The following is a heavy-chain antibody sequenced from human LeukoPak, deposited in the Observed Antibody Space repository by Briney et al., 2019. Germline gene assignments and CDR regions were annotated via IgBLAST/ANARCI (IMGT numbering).Heavy chain of an antibody. V-gene: IGHV1-69*05. D-gene: IGHD6-13*01. CDR2: IIPIFGTA. J-gene: IGHJ4*02. Sequence: SVKVSCKASGGTFSSYAISWVRQAPGQGLEWMGGIIPIFGTANYAQKFQGRVTITTDESTSTAYMELSSLRSEDTAVYYCARSSRIAAAGTGLFDYWGQGTLVTVSS. CDR3: ARSSRIAAAGTGLFDY. CDR1: GGTFSSYA.